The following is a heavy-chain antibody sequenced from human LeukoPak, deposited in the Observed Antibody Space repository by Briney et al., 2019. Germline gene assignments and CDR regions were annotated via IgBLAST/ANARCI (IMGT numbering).Heavy chain of an antibody. Sequence: GGSLRLSCAASGFTFSSYEMNWVRQAPGKGLEWVSYISSSGSTIYYADSVKGRFTISRDNAKNSLYLQMNSLRAEDTAVYYCARDEFRRKFDYWGQGTLVTVSS. CDR1: GFTFSSYE. J-gene: IGHJ4*02. V-gene: IGHV3-48*03. CDR2: ISSSGSTI. CDR3: ARDEFRRKFDY.